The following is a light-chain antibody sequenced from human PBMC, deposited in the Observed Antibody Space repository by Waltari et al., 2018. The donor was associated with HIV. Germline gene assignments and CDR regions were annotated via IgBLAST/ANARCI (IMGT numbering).Light chain of an antibody. J-gene: IGKJ4*01. CDR3: QQYYSNPLT. CDR1: QSVLYSSDNKNY. Sequence: DIVMTQSPDSLAVSLGERATINCKSSQSVLYSSDNKNYLAWYQQKSGQPPKLLIYWATIRESGVPDRFSGSGSGTDFTLTVSSLQAEDVATYYCQQYYSNPLTFGGGTKVEIK. CDR2: WAT. V-gene: IGKV4-1*01.